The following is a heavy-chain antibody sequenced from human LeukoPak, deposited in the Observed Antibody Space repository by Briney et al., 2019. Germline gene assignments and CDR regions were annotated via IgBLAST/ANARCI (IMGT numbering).Heavy chain of an antibody. CDR1: GGTFSSYA. CDR2: IIPIPGIA. V-gene: IGHV1-69*04. J-gene: IGHJ4*02. D-gene: IGHD3-22*01. Sequence: SVKVSCKASGGTFSSYAISWVRQAPGQGLEWMGRIIPIPGIANYAQKFQGRVTITTDTSTSTAYMELRSLRSDDTAVYYCARDSGEGDYYDSSGSFDYWGQGTLVTVSS. CDR3: ARDSGEGDYYDSSGSFDY.